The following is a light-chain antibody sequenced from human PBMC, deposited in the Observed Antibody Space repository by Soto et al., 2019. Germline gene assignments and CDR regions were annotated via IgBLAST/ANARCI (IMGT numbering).Light chain of an antibody. V-gene: IGLV1-44*01. Sequence: QSVLTQPPSASGAPGQGISISCSGSSSNIGGNSVTWYRQVPGTAPKLLIFSNHQRPSGVPDRFSGSESGTSASLAISGLQSEDESDYDCSTWDDSLRGLVFGGGTKLTVL. CDR1: SSNIGGNS. CDR3: STWDDSLRGLV. J-gene: IGLJ2*01. CDR2: SNH.